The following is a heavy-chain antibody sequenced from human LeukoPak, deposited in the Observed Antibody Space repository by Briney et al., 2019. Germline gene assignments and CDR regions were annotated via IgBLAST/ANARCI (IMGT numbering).Heavy chain of an antibody. V-gene: IGHV4-59*01. D-gene: IGHD6-19*01. J-gene: IGHJ3*02. CDR2: IYYSGST. CDR3: ARGSVADDDAFDI. Sequence: SETLSLTCTVSGGSISSYYWSWIRQPPGKGLEWIGYIYYSGSTNYNPSLKSRVTISVDTSKNQFSLKLSSVAAADTAVYYCARGSVADDDAFDIWGQGTMVTVSS. CDR1: GGSISSYY.